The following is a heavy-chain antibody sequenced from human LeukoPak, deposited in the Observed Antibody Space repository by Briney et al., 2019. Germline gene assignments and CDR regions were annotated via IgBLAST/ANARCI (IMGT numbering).Heavy chain of an antibody. Sequence: KASETLSLTCPVCGGSISSYYWSWVRQPPGKGLERIGYIHYSGYTNYNPSLKSRVAISVDTSKNQFSLKLSSVTAADTAVYYCAREGGGDAIDAFDIWGQGTMVTVSS. CDR1: GGSISSYY. D-gene: IGHD2-21*02. J-gene: IGHJ3*02. CDR2: IHYSGYT. CDR3: AREGGGDAIDAFDI. V-gene: IGHV4-59*01.